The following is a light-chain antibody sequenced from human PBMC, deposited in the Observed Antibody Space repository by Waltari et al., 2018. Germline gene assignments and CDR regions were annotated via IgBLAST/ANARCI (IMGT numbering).Light chain of an antibody. CDR3: ARSMGSGIWV. CDR1: SGSVSASHY. V-gene: IGLV8-61*01. Sequence: QTVVTQEPSLSVSPGGTVTLTCGLSSGSVSASHYSYWFQQAPGQAPRTLTFHTTTRSSGGPDRFSGSSLDNKAALTITGAQAEDECDYYCARSMGSGIWVFGGGTKLTVL. J-gene: IGLJ3*02. CDR2: HTT.